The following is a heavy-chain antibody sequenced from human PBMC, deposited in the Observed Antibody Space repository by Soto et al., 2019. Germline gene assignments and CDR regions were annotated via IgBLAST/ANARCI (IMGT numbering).Heavy chain of an antibody. V-gene: IGHV2-5*02. CDR2: IYWDDDK. J-gene: IGHJ4*02. Sequence: SGPTLGKPTQTLTLTCTFSGFSLSTSGVGVGWIRQPPGKALEWLALIYWDDDKRYSPSLKSRLTITKDTSKNQVVLTMTNMDPVDTATYYCAHKTAGLHTLGYWGQGTLVTVSS. CDR1: GFSLSTSGVG. CDR3: AHKTAGLHTLGY. D-gene: IGHD5-18*01.